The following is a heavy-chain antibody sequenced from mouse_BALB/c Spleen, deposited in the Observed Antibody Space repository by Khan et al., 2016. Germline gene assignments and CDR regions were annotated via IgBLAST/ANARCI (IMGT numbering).Heavy chain of an antibody. V-gene: IGHV9-3-1*01. CDR3: ARSPYYGYYYDMDY. CDR1: GYTFTNYG. J-gene: IGHJ4*01. Sequence: QIQLVQSGPELKKPGETVKISCKASGYTFTNYGMNWVRQAPGKGLQWMGWMNPYTGEPTYTDDFKGRFAFSLETSASTAYLQINNLKNEDTATYLGARSPYYGYYYDMDYWGQGTSGTVSS. CDR2: MNPYTGEP. D-gene: IGHD1-2*01.